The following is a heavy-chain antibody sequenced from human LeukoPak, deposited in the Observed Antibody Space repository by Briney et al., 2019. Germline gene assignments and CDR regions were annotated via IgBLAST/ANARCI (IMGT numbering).Heavy chain of an antibody. Sequence: PVASVKVSCKASGGTFSSYAISWVRQAPGQGFEWLGWINPNSGGTSYAQKFQGRVTMTRDTSISTAYMELSRLRSDDTAVYYCARGALDPATVTNYFEYWGQGTLVTVSS. V-gene: IGHV1-2*02. J-gene: IGHJ4*02. CDR3: ARGALDPATVTNYFEY. CDR2: INPNSGGT. D-gene: IGHD4-17*01. CDR1: GGTFSSYA.